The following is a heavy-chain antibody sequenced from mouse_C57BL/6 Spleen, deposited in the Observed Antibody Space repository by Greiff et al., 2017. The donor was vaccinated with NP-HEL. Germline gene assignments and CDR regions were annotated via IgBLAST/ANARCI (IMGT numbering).Heavy chain of an antibody. D-gene: IGHD4-1*01. V-gene: IGHV1-19*01. CDR3: ARRANWDLDY. CDR2: INPYNGGT. J-gene: IGHJ2*01. Sequence: VQLQQSGPVLVKPGASVKMSCKASGYTFTDYYMNWVKQSHGKSLEWIGVINPYNGGTSYNQKFKGKATLTVDKSSSTAYMELNSLTSEDSAVYYCARRANWDLDYWGQGTTLTVSS. CDR1: GYTFTDYY.